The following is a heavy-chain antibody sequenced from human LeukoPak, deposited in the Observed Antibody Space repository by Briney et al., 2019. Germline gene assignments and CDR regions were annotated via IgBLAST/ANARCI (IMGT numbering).Heavy chain of an antibody. D-gene: IGHD3-10*01. Sequence: PGGSLRLSCSASGLTVTNAWMNWVRQAPGEGLEWVGRIASKTDGGATDYAAPVKGRFTISRDDSKNTLNLQMNSLKTEDTAVYYCTTGIRGDWGQGTLVTVSS. CDR3: TTGIRGD. CDR1: GLTVTNAW. V-gene: IGHV3-15*07. CDR2: IASKTDGGAT. J-gene: IGHJ4*02.